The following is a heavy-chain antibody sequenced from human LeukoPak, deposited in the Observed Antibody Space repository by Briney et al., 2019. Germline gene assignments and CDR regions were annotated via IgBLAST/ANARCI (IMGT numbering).Heavy chain of an antibody. Sequence: GGSLRLSCAASGFTFSDYYMSWIRQAPGKGLEWVSYISDSGSSIYYADSVKGRFTISRDNAKNSLYLQMNSLRAEDTAVYYCARDTYYYDVRSRAEYFQHWGQGTLVTVSS. V-gene: IGHV3-11*01. CDR1: GFTFSDYY. J-gene: IGHJ1*01. D-gene: IGHD3-22*01. CDR3: ARDTYYYDVRSRAEYFQH. CDR2: ISDSGSSI.